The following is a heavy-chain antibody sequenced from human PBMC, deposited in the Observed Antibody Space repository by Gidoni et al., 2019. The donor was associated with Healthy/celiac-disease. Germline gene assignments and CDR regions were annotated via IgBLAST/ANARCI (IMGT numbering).Heavy chain of an antibody. Sequence: EVPLLESGGGLVQPGVSLRLSCAASGFTFSSYAMRWVRQAPGTGLELVSAISGSGGSTYYADSVKGRFNISRDNSKNTLYLQMNSLRAEDTAVYYCAKDSVPPSYYYGSGSGGDYWGQGTLVTVSS. CDR2: ISGSGGST. CDR3: AKDSVPPSYYYGSGSGGDY. CDR1: GFTFSSYA. V-gene: IGHV3-23*01. J-gene: IGHJ4*02. D-gene: IGHD3-10*01.